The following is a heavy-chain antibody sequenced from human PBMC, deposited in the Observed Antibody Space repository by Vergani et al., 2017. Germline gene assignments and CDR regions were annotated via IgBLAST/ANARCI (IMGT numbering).Heavy chain of an antibody. J-gene: IGHJ4*02. V-gene: IGHV3-30*02. D-gene: IGHD3-16*01. CDR1: GFTLSNYD. Sequence: QVQLVESGGGVVQRGGSLRLSCATSGFTLSNYDMQWIRQGPGKGLEFVAFIQFDGSNPYYGDSVKGRFTLSRDYSKNTLYLQMNSLRTDDTATYYCAKHFRGWGIDYWGQGTQVIVSS. CDR3: AKHFRGWGIDY. CDR2: IQFDGSNP.